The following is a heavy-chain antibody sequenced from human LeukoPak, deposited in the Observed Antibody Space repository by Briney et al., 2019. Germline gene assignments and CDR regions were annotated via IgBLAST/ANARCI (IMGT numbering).Heavy chain of an antibody. CDR2: IDAGSSTL. D-gene: IGHD3-10*01. CDR1: GFTLSSYT. Sequence: GGSLRLSCAATGFTLSSYTMSWVRQAPGKGREWISYIDAGSSTLNYADSVKGRFTISRDNAKNSLYLQMNSLRAEDTAVYYCARAYGSFDYWGQGTLVTVSS. J-gene: IGHJ4*02. CDR3: ARAYGSFDY. V-gene: IGHV3-48*04.